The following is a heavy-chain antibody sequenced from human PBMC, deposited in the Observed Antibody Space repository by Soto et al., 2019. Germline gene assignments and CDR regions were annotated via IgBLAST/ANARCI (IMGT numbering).Heavy chain of an antibody. CDR3: ARVRQERDFGWTNRGYGMDV. CDR2: IIPIFGTA. D-gene: IGHD3-9*01. CDR1: GGTFSSYA. J-gene: IGHJ6*02. V-gene: IGHV1-69*01. Sequence: QVQRVQSGAEVKKPGSSVKVSCKASGGTFSSYAISWVRQAPGPGHEWMGGIIPIFGTANYAQKLQGRVTITADESTSTAYMEVSSLRSEDTAVYYCARVRQERDFGWTNRGYGMDVWGQGTTVTVSS.